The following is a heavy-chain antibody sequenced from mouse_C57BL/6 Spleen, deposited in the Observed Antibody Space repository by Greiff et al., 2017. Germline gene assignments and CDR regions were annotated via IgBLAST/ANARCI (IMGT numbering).Heavy chain of an antibody. J-gene: IGHJ1*03. CDR2: INPNNGGT. D-gene: IGHD2-4*01. V-gene: IGHV1-18*01. CDR3: ARRADDYAPWYFDV. Sequence: VQLQQSGPELVKPGASVKIPCKASGYTFTDYNMDWVKQSHGKSLEWIGDINPNNGGTIYNQKFKGKATLTVDKSSSTAYMELRSLTSEDTAVYYCARRADDYAPWYFDVWGTGTTVTVSS. CDR1: GYTFTDYN.